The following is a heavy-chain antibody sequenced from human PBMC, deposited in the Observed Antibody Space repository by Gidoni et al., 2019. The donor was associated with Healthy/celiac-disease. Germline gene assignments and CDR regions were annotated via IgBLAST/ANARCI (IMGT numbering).Heavy chain of an antibody. CDR1: GNTFTIYY. V-gene: IGHV1-46*01. CDR3: ARDLGLYYYDSSGYYDY. Sequence: QVQLVQSVAEVKKPGASVKVSCKASGNTFTIYYMHWVRQAPGQGLEWMGIINPSGGSTSYAQKFQGRVAMTRDTSTSTVYMELSSLRSEDTAVYYCARDLGLYYYDSSGYYDYWGQGTLVTVSS. D-gene: IGHD3-22*01. CDR2: INPSGGST. J-gene: IGHJ4*02.